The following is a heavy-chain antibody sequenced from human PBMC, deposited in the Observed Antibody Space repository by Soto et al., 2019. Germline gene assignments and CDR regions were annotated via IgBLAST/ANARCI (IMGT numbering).Heavy chain of an antibody. CDR1: DFTFSNYA. CDR2: ISGSGGST. D-gene: IGHD6-19*01. J-gene: IGHJ4*02. Sequence: PGGSLRLSCAASDFTFSNYAMSWVRQAPGKGLEWVSAISGSGGSTYYADSVEGRFTISRDNSKNTLFLQMNSLRAEDTAVYYCAKGPGIAVAHPGHYWGQGTLVTVSS. V-gene: IGHV3-23*01. CDR3: AKGPGIAVAHPGHY.